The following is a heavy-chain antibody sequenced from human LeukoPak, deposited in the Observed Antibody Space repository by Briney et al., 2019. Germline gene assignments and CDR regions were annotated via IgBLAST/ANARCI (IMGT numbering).Heavy chain of an antibody. CDR1: GFTFSSYG. CDR3: ARGGSYLSAFDI. V-gene: IGHV3-30*03. J-gene: IGHJ3*02. CDR2: ISYDGSNK. Sequence: GGSLRLSCAASGFTFSSYGMHWVRQAPGKGLEWVAVISYDGSNKYYADSVKGRFTISRDNSKNTLYLQMNSLRADDTAVYYCARGGSYLSAFDIWGQGTMVTVSS. D-gene: IGHD1-26*01.